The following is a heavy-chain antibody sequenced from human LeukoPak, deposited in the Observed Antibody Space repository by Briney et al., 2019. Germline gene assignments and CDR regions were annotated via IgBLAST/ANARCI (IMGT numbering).Heavy chain of an antibody. CDR2: ISLKNVIT. D-gene: IGHD3-10*01. CDR3: ARAYYGSGSYHRVYYFDY. Sequence: ASVKVSCKASGYIFASYGITWVRQAPGQGLEWMGWISLKNVITTYAQKLQGRVTMTTDTSTSTAYMELRSLRSDDTAVYYCARAYYGSGSYHRVYYFDYWGQGTLVTVSS. V-gene: IGHV1-18*01. CDR1: GYIFASYG. J-gene: IGHJ4*02.